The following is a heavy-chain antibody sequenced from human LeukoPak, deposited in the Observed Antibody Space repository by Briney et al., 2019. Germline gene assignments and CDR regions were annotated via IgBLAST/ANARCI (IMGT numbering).Heavy chain of an antibody. CDR2: IYYSGST. CDR1: GGSISSYY. J-gene: IGHJ4*02. CDR3: ARTQYSSHFDY. V-gene: IGHV4-59*01. Sequence: SETLSLTCTVSGGSISSYYWNWIRQPPGKGLEWIGYIYYSGSTNYNPSLKSRVTISVDTSKNQFSLKLSSVTAADTGVYYCARTQYSSHFDYWGQGTLVTVSS. D-gene: IGHD6-13*01.